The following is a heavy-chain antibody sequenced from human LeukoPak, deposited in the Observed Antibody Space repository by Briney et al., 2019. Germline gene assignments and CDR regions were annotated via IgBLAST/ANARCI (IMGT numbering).Heavy chain of an antibody. CDR2: IYYSRST. CDR3: ARTTVTTGCFDY. Sequence: SETLSLTCTVSGGSISSSSYYWGWIRQPPGKGLELIGSIYYSRSTYYNPSLKSRVTISVDTSKNQFSLKLSSVTAAGTAVYYCARTTVTTGCFDYWGQGTLVTVSS. V-gene: IGHV4-39*01. CDR1: GGSISSSSYY. J-gene: IGHJ4*02. D-gene: IGHD4-11*01.